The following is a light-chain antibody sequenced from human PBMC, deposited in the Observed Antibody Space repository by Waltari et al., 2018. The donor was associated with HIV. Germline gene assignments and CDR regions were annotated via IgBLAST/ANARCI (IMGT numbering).Light chain of an antibody. CDR3: QQSYNTPRT. Sequence: DIQTTPSPSSLSAAVGDRVTITCRASQDIKNYLNWYQQKPGKAPRLLIYAASSLQTGVPARFSGSGSGTDFTFTISSLQPEDFATYYCQQSYNTPRTFGQGTKVEIK. J-gene: IGKJ1*01. CDR2: AAS. V-gene: IGKV1-39*01. CDR1: QDIKNY.